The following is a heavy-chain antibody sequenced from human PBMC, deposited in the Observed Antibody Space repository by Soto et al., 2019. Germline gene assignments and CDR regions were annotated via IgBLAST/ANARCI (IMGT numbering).Heavy chain of an antibody. CDR3: ASPIGGSYNAFDI. Sequence: ASVKVSCKASGYTFISYYMHWVRQAPGQGLQWMGIINPSGSITTYAQKFQGRVTMTRDTSTSTVYMELSSLTSDDTAAYYCASPIGGSYNAFDIWGQGTMFTVSS. CDR2: INPSGSIT. CDR1: GYTFISYY. V-gene: IGHV1-46*01. J-gene: IGHJ3*02. D-gene: IGHD1-26*01.